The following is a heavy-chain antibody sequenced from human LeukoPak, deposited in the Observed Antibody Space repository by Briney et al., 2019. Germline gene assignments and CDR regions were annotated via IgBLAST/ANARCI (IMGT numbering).Heavy chain of an antibody. J-gene: IGHJ4*02. CDR2: ISYDGSNK. CDR1: GFTFSSYA. Sequence: PGGSLRLCCAASGFTFSSYAMHWVRQAPGKGLEWVAVISYDGSNKYYADSVKGRFTISRDNSKNTLYLQMNSLRAEDTAVYYCARDGESGLLTMVRGVPLYYFDYWGQGTLVTVSS. D-gene: IGHD3-10*01. V-gene: IGHV3-30-3*01. CDR3: ARDGESGLLTMVRGVPLYYFDY.